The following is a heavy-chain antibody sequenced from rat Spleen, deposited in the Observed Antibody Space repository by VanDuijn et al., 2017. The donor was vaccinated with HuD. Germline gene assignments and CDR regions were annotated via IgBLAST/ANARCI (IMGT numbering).Heavy chain of an antibody. CDR2: ISYIGSS. Sequence: EVQLQESGPGLVKPSQSLSLNCSVTGFSITSNYWGWIRKFPGNKMEWVGYISYIGSSGYNPFLKSLITITRDTSKNQFVLQLNSVTTEDTATYYCARYRDSFGHVGIFDYWGQGVMVTVSS. D-gene: IGHD1-11*01. CDR1: GFSITSNY. CDR3: ARYRDSFGHVGIFDY. V-gene: IGHV3-1*01. J-gene: IGHJ2*01.